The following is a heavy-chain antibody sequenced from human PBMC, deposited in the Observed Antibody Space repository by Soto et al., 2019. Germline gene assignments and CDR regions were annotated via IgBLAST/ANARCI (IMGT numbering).Heavy chain of an antibody. CDR1: GYTFTSYY. J-gene: IGHJ1*01. CDR2: INPSGGST. Sequence: GASVKVSCKASGYTFTSYYMHWVRQAPGQGLEWMGIINPSGGSTSYAQKFQGRVTMTRDTSTSTVYMELSSLRSEDTAVYYCARGAYDYGDYWYFQHWGQGTLVTVSS. V-gene: IGHV1-46*03. D-gene: IGHD4-17*01. CDR3: ARGAYDYGDYWYFQH.